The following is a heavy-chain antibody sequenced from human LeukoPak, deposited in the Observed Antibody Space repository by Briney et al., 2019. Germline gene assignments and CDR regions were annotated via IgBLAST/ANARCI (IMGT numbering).Heavy chain of an antibody. D-gene: IGHD6-19*01. V-gene: IGHV1-46*01. Sequence: ASVKVSCKASGYTFTSYYMHWVRQAPGQRLEWMGIINPSGGSTSYAQKFQGRVTMTRDTSTSTVYMELSSQRSEDTAVYYCARVAVAGTDNGYWGQGTLVTVSS. CDR1: GYTFTSYY. CDR3: ARVAVAGTDNGY. CDR2: INPSGGST. J-gene: IGHJ4*02.